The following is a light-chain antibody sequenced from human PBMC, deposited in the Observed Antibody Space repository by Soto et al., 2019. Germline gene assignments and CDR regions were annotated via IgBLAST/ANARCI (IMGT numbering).Light chain of an antibody. Sequence: QSALTQPASVSGSPGQSITISCTGTSSDVGAYNYVSWYQQYPGKAPKLMIYGVTNRPSGVSNRFSGSKTGNTAYLTISGLQAEDEADYYCFSHRGGDSHVFGTVTKVTV. CDR1: SSDVGAYNY. CDR2: GVT. CDR3: FSHRGGDSHV. J-gene: IGLJ1*01. V-gene: IGLV2-14*01.